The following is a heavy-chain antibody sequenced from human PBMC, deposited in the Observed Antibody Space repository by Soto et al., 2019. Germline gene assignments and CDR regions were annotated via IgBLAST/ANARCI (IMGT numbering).Heavy chain of an antibody. D-gene: IGHD2-15*01. V-gene: IGHV1-69*06. J-gene: IGHJ6*02. CDR3: ARATGCRGGTCLSCYSPAYYYFGMDV. Sequence: ASVKVSCKASGGTFSSYAISWVRQAPGQGLEWMGGIMPIFGTTNYAPNFQGRVTITADKSTSTSYMELSSLRSDDTAVYYCARATGCRGGTCLSCYSPAYYYFGMDVWRPATTVTASS. CDR2: IMPIFGTT. CDR1: GGTFSSYA.